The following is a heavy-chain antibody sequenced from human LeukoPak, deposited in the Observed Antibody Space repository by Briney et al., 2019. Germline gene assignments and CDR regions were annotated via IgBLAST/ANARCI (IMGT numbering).Heavy chain of an antibody. V-gene: IGHV3-53*01. CDR2: IYSGGST. CDR1: GFTVSSNY. J-gene: IGHJ3*02. Sequence: GGSLRLSCAASGFTVSSNYMGWVRQAPGKGLEWVSVIYSGGSTYSADSVKGRFTISRDNSKNTLYLQINSLRAEDTAVYYCARAALLDAFDIWGQGTMVTVSS. CDR3: ARAALLDAFDI.